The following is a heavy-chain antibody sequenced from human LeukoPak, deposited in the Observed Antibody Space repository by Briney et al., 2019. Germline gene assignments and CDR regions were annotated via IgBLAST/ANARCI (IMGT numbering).Heavy chain of an antibody. J-gene: IGHJ4*02. CDR2: INTNTGNP. Sequence: ASVKVSCKASGYTFTSYAVNWVRQAPGQGLEWMGWINTNTGNPTYAQGFTGRFVFSLDTSVSTAYLQISSLKAEDTAVYYCARTPRVDIVATTPFDYWGQGTLVTVSS. CDR3: ARTPRVDIVATTPFDY. CDR1: GYTFTSYA. D-gene: IGHD5-12*01. V-gene: IGHV7-4-1*02.